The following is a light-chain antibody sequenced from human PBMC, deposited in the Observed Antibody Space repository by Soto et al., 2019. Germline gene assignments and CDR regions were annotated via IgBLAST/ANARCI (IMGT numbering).Light chain of an antibody. CDR2: QAS. CDR1: QNIRRS. Sequence: EIVMTQSPATLSVSPGERGTLSCRASQNIRRSLAWYQQKPGQAPRLVIYQASTRAPGIPARFSGGGSGTEFTLTITRLQSEDFAVYYCQQYEKWTPVTFGGGTSVEIK. J-gene: IGKJ4*01. CDR3: QQYEKWTPVT. V-gene: IGKV3-15*01.